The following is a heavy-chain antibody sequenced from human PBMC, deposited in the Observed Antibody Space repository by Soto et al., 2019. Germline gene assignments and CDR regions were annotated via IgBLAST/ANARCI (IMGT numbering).Heavy chain of an antibody. Sequence: SETLSLTCAVYCGSFSGYYWSWIRQPPGKGLEWIGEINHSGSTNYNPSLKSRVTISVDTSKNQFSLKLSSVTAADTAVYYCARERITMVRGVIISVNFDYWGQGTLVTVSS. J-gene: IGHJ4*02. D-gene: IGHD3-10*01. V-gene: IGHV4-34*01. CDR2: INHSGST. CDR1: CGSFSGYY. CDR3: ARERITMVRGVIISVNFDY.